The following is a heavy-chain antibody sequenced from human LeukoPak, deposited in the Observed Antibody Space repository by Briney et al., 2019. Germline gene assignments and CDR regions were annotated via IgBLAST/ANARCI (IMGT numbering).Heavy chain of an antibody. D-gene: IGHD5-18*01. J-gene: IGHJ4*02. CDR2: MNPNSGNT. CDR1: GYTFTSYG. V-gene: IGHV1-8*02. Sequence: GASVKVSCKASGYTFTSYGISWVRQATGQGLEWMGWMNPNSGNTGYAQKFQGRVTMTRNTSISTAYMELSSLRSEDTAAYYCARAQDGYSYGYFDYWGQGTLVTVSS. CDR3: ARAQDGYSYGYFDY.